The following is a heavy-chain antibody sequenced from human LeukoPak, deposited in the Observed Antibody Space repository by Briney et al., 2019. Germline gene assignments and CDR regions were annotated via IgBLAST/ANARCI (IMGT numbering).Heavy chain of an antibody. V-gene: IGHV3-21*01. CDR1: GFTFSSYS. CDR2: ISSSSSYI. J-gene: IGHJ4*02. Sequence: GGSLRLSCAASGFTFSSYSMNWVRQAPGKGLEWVSSISSSSSYIYYADSVKGRFTISRDNAENSLYLQMNSLRAEDTAVYYCARVPYGSGSSIDYWGQGTLVTVSS. D-gene: IGHD3-10*01. CDR3: ARVPYGSGSSIDY.